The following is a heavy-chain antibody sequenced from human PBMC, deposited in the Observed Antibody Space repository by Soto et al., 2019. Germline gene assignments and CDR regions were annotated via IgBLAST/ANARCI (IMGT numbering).Heavy chain of an antibody. V-gene: IGHV3-33*01. CDR1: GFTFSSYG. CDR2: IWYDGSNK. J-gene: IGHJ4*02. D-gene: IGHD3-22*01. CDR3: ARASYYYDSSGYYYFRHFDY. Sequence: PGGSLRLSCAASGFTFSSYGMHWVRQAPGKGLEWVAVIWYDGSNKYYADSVKGRFTISRDNSKNTLYLQMNSLRAEDTAVYYCARASYYYDSSGYYYFRHFDYWGQGTLVTAPQ.